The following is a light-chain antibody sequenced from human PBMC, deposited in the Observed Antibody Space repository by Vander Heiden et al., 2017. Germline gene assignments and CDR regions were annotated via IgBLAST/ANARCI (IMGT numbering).Light chain of an antibody. Sequence: DIQMTQSPSSLSASVGDRVSITCRASQSISKYLNWYQQKPGKAPKLLVYAASTLQSGVPSRFSGSGSGTDFTLTISSLQPADFATYYCQQSYSAPPMYSFGPGTKLEIK. V-gene: IGKV1-39*01. CDR3: QQSYSAPPMYS. CDR2: AAS. J-gene: IGKJ2*03. CDR1: QSISKY.